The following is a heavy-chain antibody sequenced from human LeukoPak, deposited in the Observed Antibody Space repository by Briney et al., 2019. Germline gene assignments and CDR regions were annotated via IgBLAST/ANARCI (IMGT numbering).Heavy chain of an antibody. V-gene: IGHV3-23*01. Sequence: GGSLRLSCAASGFTFSNYAMNWVRQAPGRGLEWVSAISGSGGSTYYADSVKGRFTISRDNSKNTLYLQMNSLRAEDTAVYYCAKDLAGSGSYSFDYWGQGTLVTVS. CDR1: GFTFSNYA. D-gene: IGHD1-26*01. CDR3: AKDLAGSGSYSFDY. J-gene: IGHJ4*02. CDR2: ISGSGGST.